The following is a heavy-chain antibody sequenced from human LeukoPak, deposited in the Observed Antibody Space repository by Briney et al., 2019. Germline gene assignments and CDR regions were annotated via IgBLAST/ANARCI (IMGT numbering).Heavy chain of an antibody. V-gene: IGHV4-38-2*02. D-gene: IGHD5-18*01. Sequence: SETLSLTCTVSGYSISSGYYWGWIRQPPGKGLEWIGSIHQSGSTHYNPSLKSRVTISVDTSKNQFSLKLSSVTAADTAVYYCARDHGYAHFWLDPWGQGTLVTVSS. CDR2: IHQSGST. J-gene: IGHJ5*02. CDR3: ARDHGYAHFWLDP. CDR1: GYSISSGYY.